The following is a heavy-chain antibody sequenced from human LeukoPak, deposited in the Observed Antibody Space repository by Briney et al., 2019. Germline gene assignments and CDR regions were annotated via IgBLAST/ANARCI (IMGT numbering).Heavy chain of an antibody. CDR1: GGSISIYY. V-gene: IGHV4-59*01. CDR2: IYYSGST. CDR3: ARGIHPRYFDL. J-gene: IGHJ2*01. Sequence: SETLSLTCTVSGGSISIYYWSWVRQPPGKGLEWIGYIYYSGSTNYNPSLKSRVTISVDTSKDQFSLKLSSVTAADTAVYYCARGIHPRYFDLWGRGTLVTVSS.